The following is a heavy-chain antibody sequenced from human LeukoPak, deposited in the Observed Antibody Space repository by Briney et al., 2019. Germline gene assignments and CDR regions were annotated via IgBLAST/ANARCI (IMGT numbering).Heavy chain of an antibody. CDR2: INHSGST. J-gene: IGHJ4*02. D-gene: IGHD2-2*01. CDR1: GGSFSGYY. CDR3: ARGKPAGKSFDY. Sequence: SETLSLTCAVYGGSFSGYYWGWIRQPPGKGLEWIGEINHSGSTNYNPSLKSRVTISVDTCKNQFSLKLSSVTAADTAVYYCARGKPAGKSFDYWGQGTLVTVSS. V-gene: IGHV4-34*01.